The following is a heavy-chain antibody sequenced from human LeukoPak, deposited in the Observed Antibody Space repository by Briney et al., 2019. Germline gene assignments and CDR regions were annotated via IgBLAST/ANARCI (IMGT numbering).Heavy chain of an antibody. CDR1: GYSFSTYW. D-gene: IGHD3-3*01. V-gene: IGHV5-51*01. CDR3: ARHIDTIFGVVIKGWFDP. J-gene: IGHJ5*02. Sequence: GESLKISCKGSGYSFSTYWIGWVRQMPGKGLGWMGIIYPGDSDTRYSPSFQGQVTISADKSISTAYLQWSSLKASDTAMYYCARHIDTIFGVVIKGWFDPWGQGTLVTVSS. CDR2: IYPGDSDT.